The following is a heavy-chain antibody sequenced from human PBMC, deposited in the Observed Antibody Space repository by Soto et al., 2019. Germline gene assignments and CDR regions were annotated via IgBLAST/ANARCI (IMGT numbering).Heavy chain of an antibody. V-gene: IGHV4-30-2*01. CDR1: GGSISSGGYS. J-gene: IGHJ6*02. CDR3: ARARCISTSCHVGPVDV. CDR2: IYHSGST. D-gene: IGHD2-2*01. Sequence: SETLSLTCAVSGGSISSGGYSWSWIRQPPGKGLEWIGYIYHSGSTYYNPSLKSRVTISVDRSKNQFSLKLSSVTAADTAVYYCARARCISTSCHVGPVDVWGQGTTVTVSS.